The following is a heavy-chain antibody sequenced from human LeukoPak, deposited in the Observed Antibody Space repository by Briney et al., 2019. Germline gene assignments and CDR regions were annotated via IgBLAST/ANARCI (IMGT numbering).Heavy chain of an antibody. CDR3: ARGYGSDSHPGY. V-gene: IGHV3-23*05. D-gene: IGHD4-23*01. CDR2: IYSNGGT. CDR1: GFTFSSYA. Sequence: GGSLRLSCAASGFTFSSYAMSWVRQAPGKGLEWVSLIYSNGGTHYVDSVKGRFTISRDNSKNTLYLQMDSLRAEDTAVYYCARGYGSDSHPGYWGQGTLVTVSS. J-gene: IGHJ4*02.